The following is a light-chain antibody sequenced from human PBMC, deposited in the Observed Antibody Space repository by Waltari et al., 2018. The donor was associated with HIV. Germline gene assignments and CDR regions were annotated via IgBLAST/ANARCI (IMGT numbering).Light chain of an antibody. J-gene: IGLJ1*01. CDR3: SSYTTMSTLV. CDR2: DVS. V-gene: IGLV2-14*01. CDR1: NSDVGPYKY. Sequence: QSALTQPASVSGSPGQSISISCTGSNSDVGPYKYVSWYQQHPGKAPKLMIYDVSNRPSGVSNRVSGSKSGNTASLTISGLQPEDEADYYCSSYTTMSTLVFGTGTKVTVL.